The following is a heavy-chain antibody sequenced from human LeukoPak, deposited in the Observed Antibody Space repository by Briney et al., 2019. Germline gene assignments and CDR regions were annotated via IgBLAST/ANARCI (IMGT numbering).Heavy chain of an antibody. CDR1: GLTFSSYW. CDR2: INSDGSTT. V-gene: IGHV3-74*01. Sequence: GGSLRLSCAASGLTFSSYWMHWVRQAPGKGLVWVSRINSDGSTTTYADSVKGRFTISRDNAKNTLYLQMNSLRAEDTALYYCARDGLGSRYCSGGSCFYYYYMDVWGKGTTVTVSS. CDR3: ARDGLGSRYCSGGSCFYYYYMDV. D-gene: IGHD2-15*01. J-gene: IGHJ6*03.